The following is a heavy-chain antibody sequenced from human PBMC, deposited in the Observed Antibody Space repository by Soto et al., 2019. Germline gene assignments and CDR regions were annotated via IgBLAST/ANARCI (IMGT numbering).Heavy chain of an antibody. D-gene: IGHD1-26*01. V-gene: IGHV3-33*06. Sequence: QVQLVESGGGVVQPGRSLRLSCAVSGFTFRNYGMHWVRQVPGKGLEWLAVIWYDGNKKFYADSVKGRFTISRDNSKNTLYLQMNSLRAEDTAVYYCSQGKDGGSYPYYFDFWGQGTLVTVSS. J-gene: IGHJ4*02. CDR1: GFTFRNYG. CDR3: SQGKDGGSYPYYFDF. CDR2: IWYDGNKK.